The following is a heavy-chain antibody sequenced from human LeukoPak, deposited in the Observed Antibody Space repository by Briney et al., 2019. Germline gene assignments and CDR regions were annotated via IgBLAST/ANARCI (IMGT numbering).Heavy chain of an antibody. CDR1: GGSISRNY. D-gene: IGHD2/OR15-2a*01. Sequence: SETLSLTCTVSGGSISRNYWSWIRQPPGKGLERIGYIYTSGSTNYNHSLKSRVTISVDTSKNQFSLKVRSVTAADTAVYYCAHIGSDPQHPGFHYYYMDVWGKGTTVTVSS. V-gene: IGHV4-4*09. CDR3: AHIGSDPQHPGFHYYYMDV. CDR2: IYTSGST. J-gene: IGHJ6*03.